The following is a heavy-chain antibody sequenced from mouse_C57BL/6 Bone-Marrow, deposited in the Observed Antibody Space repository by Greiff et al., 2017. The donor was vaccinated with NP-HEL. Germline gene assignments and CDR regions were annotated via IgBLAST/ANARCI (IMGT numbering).Heavy chain of an antibody. CDR3: ARDGSSYGWYFDV. CDR2: IDPSDSYT. V-gene: IGHV1-50*01. CDR1: GYTFTSYW. D-gene: IGHD1-1*01. J-gene: IGHJ1*03. Sequence: QVQLQQSGAELVKPGASVKLSCKASGYTFTSYWMQWVKQRPGQGLEWIGEIDPSDSYTNYNQKFKGKATLTVDTSSSTAYMQLSSLTSEDSAVYYCARDGSSYGWYFDVWGTGTTVTVSS.